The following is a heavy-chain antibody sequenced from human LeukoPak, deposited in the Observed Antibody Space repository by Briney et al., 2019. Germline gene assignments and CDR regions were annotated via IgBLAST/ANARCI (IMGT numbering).Heavy chain of an antibody. CDR3: ARGSEYCSGGTCYLNWFDP. V-gene: IGHV3-21*01. CDR1: GFTFSSYT. CDR2: ISSRSRYI. J-gene: IGHJ5*02. D-gene: IGHD2-15*01. Sequence: GGSLRLSCAASGFTFSSYTMNWVRQAPGKGREWVSAISSRSRYIYYADSVRGQFTISRDNAKNSLYLEMITRRAEDTAVYYCARGSEYCSGGTCYLNWFDPWAQGTLVTVSS.